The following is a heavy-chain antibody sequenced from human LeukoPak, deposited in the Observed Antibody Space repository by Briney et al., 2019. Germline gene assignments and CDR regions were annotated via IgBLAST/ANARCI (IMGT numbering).Heavy chain of an antibody. V-gene: IGHV1-69*05. J-gene: IGHJ6*03. Sequence: SVKVSCKASGGTFSSYAISWVRQAPGQGLEWMGGIIPIFGTANYAQKFQGRVTITTDESTSTAYMELSSLRSEDTAVYYCARAYYSNRKNDYYYYYMDVWGKGTTATVSS. D-gene: IGHD4-11*01. CDR3: ARAYYSNRKNDYYYYYMDV. CDR2: IIPIFGTA. CDR1: GGTFSSYA.